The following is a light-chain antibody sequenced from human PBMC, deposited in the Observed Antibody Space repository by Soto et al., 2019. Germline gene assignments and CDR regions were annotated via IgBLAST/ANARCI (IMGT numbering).Light chain of an antibody. CDR2: AAS. CDR1: QDISRW. Sequence: DIQMTQSPFAVSASGGDRVTITCRASQDISRWLAWYQQKPWKAPKLMIYAASSLQSGVPSRFSGRGSGRDFTLTIDSLQPEDFATYYCQQAATFPLTLGGGTKVEIK. CDR3: QQAATFPLT. J-gene: IGKJ4*01. V-gene: IGKV1D-12*01.